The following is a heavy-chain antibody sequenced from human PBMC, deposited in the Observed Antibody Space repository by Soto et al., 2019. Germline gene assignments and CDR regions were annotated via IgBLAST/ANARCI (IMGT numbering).Heavy chain of an antibody. J-gene: IGHJ6*02. V-gene: IGHV5-51*01. CDR1: GDTFRSYW. CDR3: AASIFYYGMDV. CDR2: IYPGDSDT. Sequence: GESLKISYKGSGDTFRSYWMGWVRQMPGKGLEWMGIIYPGDSDTKYNPSFQGQVTISADKSITTTYLQWSSLKASDTAIYYCAASIFYYGMDVWGQGTTVTVS.